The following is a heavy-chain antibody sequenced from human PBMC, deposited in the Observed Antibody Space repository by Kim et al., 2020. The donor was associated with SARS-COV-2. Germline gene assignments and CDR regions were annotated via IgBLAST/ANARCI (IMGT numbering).Heavy chain of an antibody. CDR3: ANSGYCSGGSCNWFDP. V-gene: IGHV4-34*01. J-gene: IGHJ5*02. Sequence: SETLSLTCTVYGGSFSGYFWSWIRQPPGKGLELEWIGEINHSGSTNYNPSLKSRVTISVDTSKNQFSLKLRSVTAADTAVYYCANSGYCSGGSCNWFDPWGQGTLVTVSS. D-gene: IGHD2-15*01. CDR2: INHSGST. CDR1: GGSFSGYF.